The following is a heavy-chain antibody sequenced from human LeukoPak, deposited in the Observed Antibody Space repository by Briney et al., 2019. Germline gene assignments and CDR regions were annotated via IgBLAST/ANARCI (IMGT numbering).Heavy chain of an antibody. D-gene: IGHD4-17*01. J-gene: IGHJ6*02. CDR1: GGSISRYY. CDR3: AREDPQTTVPEGMDV. Sequence: PSETLSLTCTVSGGSISRYYWSWIRQSPGKGLEWIGYIYYSGTTNYNPSLKSRVTMSVDTSKNQFSLKLSSVTAADTAVYYCAREDPQTTVPEGMDVWVQGATVTVSS. V-gene: IGHV4-59*01. CDR2: IYYSGTT.